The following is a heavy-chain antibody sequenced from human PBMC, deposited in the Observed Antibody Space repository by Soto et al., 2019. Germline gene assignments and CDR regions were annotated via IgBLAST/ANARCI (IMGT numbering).Heavy chain of an antibody. D-gene: IGHD3-9*01. CDR1: GGSFRGYY. CDR3: AQVPTGNGGY. Sequence: QVQLQQWGAGLLNPSETLSLTCAVYGGSFRGYYWSWICQPPGQGLEWIGEISHSGSTNYSPSLRRRVTITVDTSKKQFSLTLSSVTASDTAVYYCAQVPTGNGGYWRQGTLVTVSS. J-gene: IGHJ4*02. V-gene: IGHV4-34*01. CDR2: ISHSGST.